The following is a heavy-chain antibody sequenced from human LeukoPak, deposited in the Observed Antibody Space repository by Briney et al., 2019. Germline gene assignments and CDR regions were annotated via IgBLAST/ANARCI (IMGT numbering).Heavy chain of an antibody. V-gene: IGHV3-30*18. J-gene: IGHJ4*02. Sequence: AGKSLRLSCAASGFTFSSYDMHWVRQAPGKGLEWVAVISYDATNKYYADSVKGRFTLSRDNSKNTLYLQTNTLRDEDTAVYYCAKASSNYFYYFEYWGQGTLVTVSS. CDR2: ISYDATNK. CDR3: AKASSNYFYYFEY. D-gene: IGHD2/OR15-2a*01. CDR1: GFTFSSYD.